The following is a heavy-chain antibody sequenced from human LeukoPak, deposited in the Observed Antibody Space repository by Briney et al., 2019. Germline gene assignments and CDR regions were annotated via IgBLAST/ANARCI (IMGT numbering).Heavy chain of an antibody. CDR1: GGTFSSYA. CDR2: IIPILGIA. CDR3: AREYDFWSFGWFDP. D-gene: IGHD3-3*01. V-gene: IGHV1-69*04. J-gene: IGHJ5*02. Sequence: SVKVSCKASGGTFSSYAISWVRQAPGQGLEWMGRIIPILGIANYAQKFQGRVTVTADKSTSTAYMELSSLRSEDTAVYYCAREYDFWSFGWFDPWGQGTLVTVSS.